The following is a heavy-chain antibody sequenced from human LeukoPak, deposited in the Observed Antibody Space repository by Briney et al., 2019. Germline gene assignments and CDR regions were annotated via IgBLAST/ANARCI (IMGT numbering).Heavy chain of an antibody. D-gene: IGHD3-22*01. CDR3: ARGVSDSCGYRYYGGLYYFDF. V-gene: IGHV4-38-2*01. CDR2: IDHSGSY. Sequence: ASETLSLTCAVSGDSIKSGYYWAWIRQPPGKGLEWIGSIDHSGSYYSTPSLRSRVTISLHSSKKHFSLELNSVTAADTAVYYCARGVSDSCGYRYYGGLYYFDFWGQGTLVTVSS. J-gene: IGHJ4*02. CDR1: GDSIKSGYY.